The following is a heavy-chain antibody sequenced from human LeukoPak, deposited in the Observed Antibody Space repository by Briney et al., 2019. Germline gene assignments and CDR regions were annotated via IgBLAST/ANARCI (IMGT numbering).Heavy chain of an antibody. D-gene: IGHD6-19*01. CDR1: GYSSSYYW. V-gene: IGHV5-51*01. CDR2: IYLGDSDT. J-gene: IGHJ4*02. CDR3: ARHSPRDSGWSFDS. Sequence: GESLKISCKGLGYSSSYYWIGWVRQMPGKGLEWMGIIYLGDSDTRYSPSFQGQITISADKSITTAYLQWGSLKASDTAIYYCARHSPRDSGWSFDSWGQGTLVTVPS.